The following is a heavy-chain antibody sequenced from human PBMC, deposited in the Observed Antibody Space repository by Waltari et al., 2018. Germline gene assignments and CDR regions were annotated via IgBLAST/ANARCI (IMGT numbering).Heavy chain of an antibody. CDR3: ARVFGSSWVYYYGMDV. Sequence: EVQLVESGGGLIQPGGSLRLSCAASGFTVSSNYMSWVRQAPGKGLEWVSVIYSGGSTYYADSVKGRFTIARDNSKNTLYLQMNSLRAEDTAVYYCARVFGSSWVYYYGMDVWGQGTTVTVSS. J-gene: IGHJ6*02. D-gene: IGHD6-13*01. CDR2: IYSGGST. V-gene: IGHV3-53*01. CDR1: GFTVSSNY.